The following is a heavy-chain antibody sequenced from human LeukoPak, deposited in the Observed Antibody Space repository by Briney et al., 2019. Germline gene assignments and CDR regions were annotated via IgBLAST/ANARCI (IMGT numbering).Heavy chain of an antibody. J-gene: IGHJ4*02. CDR3: ARAPYSSGWYYFDY. CDR2: IYYSGST. CDR1: GGSISSSSYY. V-gene: IGHV4-39*07. D-gene: IGHD6-19*01. Sequence: SETLSLTCTVSGGSISSSSYYWGWIRQPPGKGLEWIGSIYYSGSTNYNPSLKSRVTISVDTSKNQFSLKLSSVTAADTAVYYCARAPYSSGWYYFDYWGQGTLVTVSS.